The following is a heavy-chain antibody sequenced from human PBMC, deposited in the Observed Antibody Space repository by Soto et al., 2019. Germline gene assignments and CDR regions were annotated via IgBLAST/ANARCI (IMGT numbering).Heavy chain of an antibody. CDR3: ARHVYSSNHFDY. Sequence: GGSLRLSCAASGFTFRNYVMSWVRQDPSKGLEWFSAITGGGGDTYYADSVKGRFSISRDDSNNMVYLQMNSLRAEDTAIYYCARHVYSSNHFDYWGQGTLVTVSS. CDR1: GFTFRNYV. V-gene: IGHV3-23*01. CDR2: ITGGGGDT. J-gene: IGHJ4*02. D-gene: IGHD6-13*01.